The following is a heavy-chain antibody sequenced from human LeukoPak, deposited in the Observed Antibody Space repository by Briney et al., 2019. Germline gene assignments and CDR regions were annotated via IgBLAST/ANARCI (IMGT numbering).Heavy chain of an antibody. CDR1: GFTFTDTY. J-gene: IGHJ4*02. V-gene: IGHV3-11*01. CDR2: ISPSGTDI. D-gene: IGHD2-21*01. Sequence: GGSLRLSCAVSGFTFTDTYMTWIRQAPGKGLESLAYISPSGTDISYADSVKSRFTISRDSSKNTLYLQMNRLRAEDAAVYYCARAPVTTCSGAYCYPFDYWGQGTLVTVSS. CDR3: ARAPVTTCSGAYCYPFDY.